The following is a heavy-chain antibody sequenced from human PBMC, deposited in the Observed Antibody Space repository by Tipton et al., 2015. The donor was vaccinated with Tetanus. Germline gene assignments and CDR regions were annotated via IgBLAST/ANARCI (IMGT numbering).Heavy chain of an antibody. J-gene: IGHJ3*02. CDR3: ARQGAYCGGDCFDAFDI. V-gene: IGHV5-51*01. CDR2: IYPGDSDT. Sequence: QLVQSGAEVKKAGESLKISCKGSGYSFTSYLIGWVRQMPGKGLEWMWIIYPGDSDTRYSQSFQGLVTISVYKTISTAYLQWSSLKASDTAMYYCARQGAYCGGDCFDAFDIWGQGTMVTVSS. D-gene: IGHD2-21*02. CDR1: GYSFTSYL.